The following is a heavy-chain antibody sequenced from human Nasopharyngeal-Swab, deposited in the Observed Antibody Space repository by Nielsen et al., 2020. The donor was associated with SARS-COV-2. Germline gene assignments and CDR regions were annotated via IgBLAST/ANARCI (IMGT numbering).Heavy chain of an antibody. Sequence: RQAPGKGLEWIGEINHSGSTNYDPSPKSRVTISVDTSKNQFSLKLSSVTAADTAVYYCARGPTQQLVRDYWGQGTLVTVSS. J-gene: IGHJ4*02. CDR3: ARGPTQQLVRDY. V-gene: IGHV4-34*01. CDR2: INHSGST. D-gene: IGHD6-13*01.